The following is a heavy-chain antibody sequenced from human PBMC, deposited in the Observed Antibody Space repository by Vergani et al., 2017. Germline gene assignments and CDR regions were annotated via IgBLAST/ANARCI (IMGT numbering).Heavy chain of an antibody. Sequence: QVQLQESGPGLVKPSETLSLTCTVSGGSISSYYWSWIRQPPGKGLEWIGEINHSGSTNYNPSLKSRVTISVDTSKNQFSLKLSSVTAADTAVYYCARLQRRITIFGVAKTYYFDYWGQGTLVTVSS. V-gene: IGHV4-34*01. J-gene: IGHJ4*02. CDR1: GGSISSYY. CDR2: INHSGST. D-gene: IGHD3-3*01. CDR3: ARLQRRITIFGVAKTYYFDY.